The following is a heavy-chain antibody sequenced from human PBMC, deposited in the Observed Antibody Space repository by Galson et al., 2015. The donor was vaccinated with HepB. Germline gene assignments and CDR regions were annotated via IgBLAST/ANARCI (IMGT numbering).Heavy chain of an antibody. D-gene: IGHD3-16*02. V-gene: IGHV4-4*02. Sequence: ETLSLTCAVSGGSISSSNWWSWVRQPPGKGLEWIGEIYHSGSTNYNPSLKSRVTISVDKSKNQFSLKLSSVTAADTAVYYCARDTSGATPNPTYYDYIWGSYRNYNWFDPWGQGTLVTVSS. CDR2: IYHSGST. CDR1: GGSISSSNW. CDR3: ARDTSGATPNPTYYDYIWGSYRNYNWFDP. J-gene: IGHJ5*02.